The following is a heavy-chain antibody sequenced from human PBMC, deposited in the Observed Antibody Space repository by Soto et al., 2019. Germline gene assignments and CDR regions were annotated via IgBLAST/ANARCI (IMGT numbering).Heavy chain of an antibody. V-gene: IGHV1-3*01. CDR1: GYTFTSFA. D-gene: IGHD4-17*01. CDR2: IKGDNGNT. CDR3: CRARTTVTKFRSYDYRDV. Sequence: ASVKVSCKASGYTFTSFAMHWGRQAPGQRFEWMGWIKGDNGNTRFSQKFQDRVTITRDTSASTVCMELTSLRFGDTAVEYWCRARTTVTKFRSYDYRDVWGKGTTVTVSS. J-gene: IGHJ6*03.